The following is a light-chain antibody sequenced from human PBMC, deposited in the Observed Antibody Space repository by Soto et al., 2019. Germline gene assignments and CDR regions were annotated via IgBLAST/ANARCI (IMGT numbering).Light chain of an antibody. V-gene: IGLV2-8*01. Sequence: QSALTQPPSASGSPGQTVAISCTGTSRDVGAYNDVSWYQQHPGKAPKLMIYDVIQRPSGVPARFSGSKSGNTASLTVSGLQPEDEADYYCCSYTTSSTYVFGTGTKVTVL. J-gene: IGLJ1*01. CDR2: DVI. CDR3: CSYTTSSTYV. CDR1: SRDVGAYND.